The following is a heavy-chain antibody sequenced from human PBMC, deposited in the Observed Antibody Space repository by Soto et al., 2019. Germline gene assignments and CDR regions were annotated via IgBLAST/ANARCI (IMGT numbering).Heavy chain of an antibody. CDR2: MNPNSANT. J-gene: IGHJ5*02. D-gene: IGHD1-26*01. V-gene: IGHV1-8*01. CDR1: GYTFTNYD. CDR3: ARMATSGTLNWFDP. Sequence: QAQLVQSGAEVKEPGASVKVSCKASGYTFTNYDISWVRQATGQGLEWMGWMNPNSANTGYAQKFQGRVSMTRDTSINTAYMELSSLRSEDTAIYYCARMATSGTLNWFDPRGQGTLVTVSS.